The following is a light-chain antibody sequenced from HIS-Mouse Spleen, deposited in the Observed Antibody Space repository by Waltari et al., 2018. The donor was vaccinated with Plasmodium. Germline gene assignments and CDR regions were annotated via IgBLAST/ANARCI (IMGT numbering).Light chain of an antibody. CDR2: EDS. J-gene: IGLJ3*02. CDR1: ALPKKY. Sequence: SYEPTQPPSVSLSPGQPARITCSGDALPKKYAYGYQQKSGQAPVLVIYEDSKRPSGIPERFSGSSSGTMATLTISGAQVEDEADYYCYSTDSSGNHRVFGGGTKLTVL. V-gene: IGLV3-10*01. CDR3: YSTDSSGNHRV.